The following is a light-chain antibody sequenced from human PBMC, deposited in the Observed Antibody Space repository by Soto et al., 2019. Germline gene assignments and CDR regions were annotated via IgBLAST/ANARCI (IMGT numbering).Light chain of an antibody. CDR3: QQVNNYPLT. V-gene: IGKV1-9*01. J-gene: IGKJ4*01. CDR1: QALSSY. Sequence: IQLTQSPSSLSASVGDRVTITCRASQALSSYLAWYQQKPGKAPKLLIYAASTLQSGVPSRFSGSESGTDLTLTISSLQPEDFGTYYCQQVNNYPLTFGGGTKVDIK. CDR2: AAS.